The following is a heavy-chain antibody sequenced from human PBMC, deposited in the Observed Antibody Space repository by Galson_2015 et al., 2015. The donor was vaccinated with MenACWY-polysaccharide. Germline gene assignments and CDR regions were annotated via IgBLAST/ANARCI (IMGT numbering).Heavy chain of an antibody. CDR1: GFSLSTSGVS. CDR2: IDWDDDD. Sequence: PALVKPTQPLTLTCTFYGFSLSTSGVSVSWIRQPPGEALEWLARIDWDDDDYYSTSLKTRLTISKDTSKNQVFLTMTNMKPVDAATYYCALIPPAPSRQVPAYYYGMAVWGQGTTVTVS. V-gene: IGHV2-70*11. J-gene: IGHJ6*02. CDR3: ALIPPAPSRQVPAYYYGMAV.